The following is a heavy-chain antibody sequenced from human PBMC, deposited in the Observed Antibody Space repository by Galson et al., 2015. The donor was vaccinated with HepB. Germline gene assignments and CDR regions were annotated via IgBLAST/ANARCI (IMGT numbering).Heavy chain of an antibody. D-gene: IGHD6-13*01. CDR3: ARRGRSRLTATFDL. J-gene: IGHJ4*02. Sequence: ETLSLTCAVSGGSFSGLYRTWIRQSPDKGLEWIGEINHIGGTNYNPSLKSRAALSVDTSRKQFSLKLRSLNAADTAVYYCARRGRSRLTATFDLWGQGVVVTVSS. CDR1: GGSFSGLY. CDR2: INHIGGT. V-gene: IGHV4-34*01.